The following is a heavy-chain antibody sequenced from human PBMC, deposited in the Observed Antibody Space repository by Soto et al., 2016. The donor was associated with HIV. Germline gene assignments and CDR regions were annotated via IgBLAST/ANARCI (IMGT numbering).Heavy chain of an antibody. D-gene: IGHD6-13*01. Sequence: EVQLVESGGGLVKPGGPLRLSCAASGFTFSSYSMNWVRQAPGKGLEWVSSISSSSSYRYYADSVKGRFTISRDNAKNSLYLQMNSLRAEDTAVYYCARVSGIAAAADHADDYWGQGTLVTVSS. CDR1: GFTFSSYS. J-gene: IGHJ4*02. CDR2: ISSSSSYR. CDR3: ARVSGIAAAADHADDY. V-gene: IGHV3-21*01.